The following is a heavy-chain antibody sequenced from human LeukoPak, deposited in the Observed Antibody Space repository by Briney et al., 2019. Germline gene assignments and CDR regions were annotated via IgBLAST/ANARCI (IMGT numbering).Heavy chain of an antibody. J-gene: IGHJ4*02. D-gene: IGHD2-21*02. CDR1: GYTFTDYY. V-gene: IGHV1-2*06. Sequence: GASVKVSCKASGYTFTDYYMHWVRQAPGQGLEWMGRIDPNSGGTNYAQKFQGRITMTRDTSIATAYMELSRLRSDDTAVYYCAREGLVTAIFPTRGYYFDYWGQGTLVTVSS. CDR3: AREGLVTAIFPTRGYYFDY. CDR2: IDPNSGGT.